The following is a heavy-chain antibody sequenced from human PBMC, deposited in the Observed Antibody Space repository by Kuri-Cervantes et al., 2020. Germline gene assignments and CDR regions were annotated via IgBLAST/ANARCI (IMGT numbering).Heavy chain of an antibody. D-gene: IGHD1-1*01. J-gene: IGHJ3*02. CDR2: NSWNSGSI. CDR3: ARDWADGNSGRALDI. Sequence: SLKTSCAASGFTFDDYAMHWVRQAPGEGLEWVSGNSWNSGSIGYADSVEGRFTISRDNAKNSLDLQMNSLRAEDTAEYYCARDWADGNSGRALDIWGQGTMVTVSS. CDR1: GFTFDDYA. V-gene: IGHV3-9*01.